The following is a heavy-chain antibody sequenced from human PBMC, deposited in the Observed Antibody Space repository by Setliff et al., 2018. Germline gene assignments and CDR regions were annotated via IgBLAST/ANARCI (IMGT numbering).Heavy chain of an antibody. V-gene: IGHV2-5*02. D-gene: IGHD3-22*01. J-gene: IGHJ4*02. CDR1: GFSLSTSGVG. CDR3: ARRRGDYYDSSGYYYDY. CDR2: IYWDDDK. Sequence: ESGPTLVNPTQTLTLTCTFSGFSLSTSGVGVGWIRQPPGKALEWLALIYWDDDKRYSPSLKSRLTITKDTSKNQVVLTMTNMDPVDTATYYCARRRGDYYDSSGYYYDYWGQGTLVTVSS.